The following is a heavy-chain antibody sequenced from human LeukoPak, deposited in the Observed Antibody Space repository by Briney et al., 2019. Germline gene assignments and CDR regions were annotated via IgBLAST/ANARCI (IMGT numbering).Heavy chain of an antibody. CDR3: AKDARRSNGWYFFDH. V-gene: IGHV3-48*01. Sequence: GGSLRLSCAASGFTFSSYSMNWVRQAPGKGLEWVSYISSSSSTIYYADSVKGRFTISRDNSRNTIYLQMNSLRAEDTAVYYCAKDARRSNGWYFFDHWGQGALVTVSS. CDR1: GFTFSSYS. CDR2: ISSSSSTI. J-gene: IGHJ4*02. D-gene: IGHD6-19*01.